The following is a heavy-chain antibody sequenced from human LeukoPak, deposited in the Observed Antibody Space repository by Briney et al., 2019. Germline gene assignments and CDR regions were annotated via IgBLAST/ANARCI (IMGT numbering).Heavy chain of an antibody. CDR2: ISGSGGST. CDR1: GFTFSSYA. J-gene: IGHJ4*02. CDR3: AKELHSYGSGCYGY. V-gene: IGHV3-23*01. Sequence: GGSLRLSCAASGFTFSSYAMSWVRQAPGKGLEWVSGISGSGGSTYHADSVKGRFTISRDNSENTLYLQMTSLRAEDTAVYYCAKELHSYGSGCYGYWGQGTLVTVVS. D-gene: IGHD3-10*01.